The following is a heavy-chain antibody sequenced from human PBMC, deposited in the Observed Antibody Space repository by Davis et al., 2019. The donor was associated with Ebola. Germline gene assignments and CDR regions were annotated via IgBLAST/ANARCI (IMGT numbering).Heavy chain of an antibody. J-gene: IGHJ5*02. Sequence: SVPVSCQSYVYTLTRYGISWVQQPPGQGLEWMGWISAYNGNTNYAQNLQGRVTMTTDTSTSTAYMEVRSLRYDDTAVYYCARAVTMVLPSGWFDPWGQGTLVTVSS. CDR2: ISAYNGNT. CDR3: ARAVTMVLPSGWFDP. V-gene: IGHV1-18*01. D-gene: IGHD3-10*01. CDR1: VYTLTRYG.